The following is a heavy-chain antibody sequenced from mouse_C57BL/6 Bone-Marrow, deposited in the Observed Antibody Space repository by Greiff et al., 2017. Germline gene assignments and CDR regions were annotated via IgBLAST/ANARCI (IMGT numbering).Heavy chain of an antibody. Sequence: QVQLQQPGAELVKPGASAKLSCKASGYTFTSYWMHWVKQRPGQGLEWVGMIHPNSGSTNYNEKFKSKATLTVDKSSSTAYMQLSSLTSEDSAVYYCARWAYGSPDYWGQGTTLTVSS. D-gene: IGHD1-1*01. J-gene: IGHJ2*01. V-gene: IGHV1-64*01. CDR3: ARWAYGSPDY. CDR1: GYTFTSYW. CDR2: IHPNSGST.